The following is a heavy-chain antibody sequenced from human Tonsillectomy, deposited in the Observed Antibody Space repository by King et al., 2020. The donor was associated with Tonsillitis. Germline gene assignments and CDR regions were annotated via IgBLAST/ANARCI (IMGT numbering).Heavy chain of an antibody. CDR3: ARGYDYVWGSYRPYYMDV. Sequence: VQLVESGGGLVKPGGSLRLSCAASEFTFSSYTMNWVRQAPGKGLEWVSSISSSSTDLYHADSVKGRFTISRDNAKNSLFLQMNSLRAEDTAVHYCARGYDYVWGSYRPYYMDVWGKGTTVTVSS. CDR1: EFTFSSYT. CDR2: ISSSSTDL. V-gene: IGHV3-21*01. D-gene: IGHD3-16*02. J-gene: IGHJ6*03.